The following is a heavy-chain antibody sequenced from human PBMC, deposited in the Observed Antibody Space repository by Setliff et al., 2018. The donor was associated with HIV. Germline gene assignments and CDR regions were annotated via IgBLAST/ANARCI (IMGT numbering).Heavy chain of an antibody. J-gene: IGHJ3*02. V-gene: IGHV1-2*06. CDR3: ARHPTGPDAFDI. D-gene: IGHD3-9*01. CDR2: INPNSGDT. CDR1: GYTFTGYF. Sequence: ASVKVSCKASGYTFTGYFIHWVRQAPGQGLEWVGRINPNSGDTNFAQRFQGRITMTRDTSISTAYLDLNRLRSDDTAVYYCARHPTGPDAFDIWGQGTKVTVSS.